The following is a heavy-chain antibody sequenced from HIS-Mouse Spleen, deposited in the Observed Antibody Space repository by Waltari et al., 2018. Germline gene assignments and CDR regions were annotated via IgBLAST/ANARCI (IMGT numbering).Heavy chain of an antibody. V-gene: IGHV4-39*07. Sequence: QLQLQESGPGLVKPSETLSLTCTVSGGSISSSSYYWGWIRQPPGKGLEGIGSIYYSVSTYSNPALTSRVTISVDTAKNQFSLKLSSVTAADTAVYYCAREIPYSSSWYDWYFDLWGRGTLVTVSS. CDR1: GGSISSSSYY. CDR2: IYYSVST. D-gene: IGHD6-13*01. J-gene: IGHJ2*01. CDR3: AREIPYSSSWYDWYFDL.